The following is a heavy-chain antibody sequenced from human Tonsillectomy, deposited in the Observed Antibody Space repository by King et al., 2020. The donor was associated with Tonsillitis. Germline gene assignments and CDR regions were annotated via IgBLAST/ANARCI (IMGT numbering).Heavy chain of an antibody. V-gene: IGHV3-21*01. Sequence: VQLVESGGGLVKPGGSLRLSCAASNFVFSGYTMNWVRQAPGKGLEWVSSISDRSSYINYADSVKGRFTISRDKAKNSMFLQMTSLRVEDTAVYYCAAHCTGVTCYPDFWGQGPLVTVSS. CDR3: AAHCTGVTCYPDF. J-gene: IGHJ4*02. CDR2: ISDRSSYI. D-gene: IGHD2-8*02. CDR1: NFVFSGYT.